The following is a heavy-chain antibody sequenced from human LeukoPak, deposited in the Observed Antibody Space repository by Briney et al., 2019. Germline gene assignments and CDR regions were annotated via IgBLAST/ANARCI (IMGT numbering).Heavy chain of an antibody. CDR3: AREKLWLVLAGAFDI. Sequence: VGSLRLSSSASGFTFSIHAMYSGRHGPRKGRGYVSGISGNGGSTYYADSVKGRFTISRDNSKNMVYLQMRSLRAEDTAVYYCAREKLWLVLAGAFDIWGQGTMVTVSS. J-gene: IGHJ3*02. V-gene: IGHV3-64D*06. CDR2: ISGNGGST. D-gene: IGHD6-19*01. CDR1: GFTFSIHA.